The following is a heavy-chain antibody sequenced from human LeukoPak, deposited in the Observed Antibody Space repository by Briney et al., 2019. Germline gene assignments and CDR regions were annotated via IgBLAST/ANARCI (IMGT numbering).Heavy chain of an antibody. V-gene: IGHV3-30-3*01. CDR3: ARDWPGSTSLDI. CDR2: ISYDGSNK. Sequence: PGGSLRLSCAASGFTFSSYAMHWVRQAPGKGLEWVAVISYDGSNKYYADSVKGRFTISRDNSKNTLYLQMNSLRAEDTAVYYCARDWPGSTSLDIWGQGTMVTVSS. CDR1: GFTFSSYA. J-gene: IGHJ3*02.